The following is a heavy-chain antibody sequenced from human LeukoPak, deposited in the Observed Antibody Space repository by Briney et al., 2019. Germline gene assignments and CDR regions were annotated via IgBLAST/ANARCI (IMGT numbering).Heavy chain of an antibody. V-gene: IGHV5-51*01. Sequence: GESLKISCKGSGYIFINYWIAWVRQMPGKGLEWMGIIYPGDSDTRYSPSFQGQVTISADKSINTAYLQWSSLKASDTAIYYCARPGITISSRVWGMDVWGQGTTVTVSS. CDR1: GYIFINYW. CDR2: IYPGDSDT. J-gene: IGHJ6*02. CDR3: ARPGITISSRVWGMDV. D-gene: IGHD1-14*01.